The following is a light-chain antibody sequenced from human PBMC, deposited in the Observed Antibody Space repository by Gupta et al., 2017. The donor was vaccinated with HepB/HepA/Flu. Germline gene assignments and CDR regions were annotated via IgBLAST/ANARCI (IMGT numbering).Light chain of an antibody. CDR3: QQRSNWPRS. CDR1: QSVSSY. J-gene: IGKJ2*04. V-gene: IGKV3-11*01. CDR2: DAS. Sequence: EIVLTQSPATLSLSPGERATLSCRARQSVSSYLAWYQQKPGEAPRLLIYDASDRATGIPARLSGSGSGTDFTLTISSLEPEDFAVYYCQQRSNWPRSFGQGTKLEIK.